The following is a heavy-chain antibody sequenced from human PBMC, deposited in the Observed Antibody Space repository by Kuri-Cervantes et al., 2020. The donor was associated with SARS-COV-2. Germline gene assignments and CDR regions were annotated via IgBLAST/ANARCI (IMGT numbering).Heavy chain of an antibody. CDR3: ARGRLIVVVPADLGMDV. D-gene: IGHD2-2*01. CDR2: IYYSGST. CDR1: GGSISSSNYY. Sequence: SETLSLTCTVSGGSISSSNYYWGWIRQPPGKGLEWIEYIYYSGSTNYNPSLKSRVTISVDTSKNQFSLKLSSVTAADTAVYYCARGRLIVVVPADLGMDVWGQGTTVTVSS. V-gene: IGHV4-61*05. J-gene: IGHJ6*02.